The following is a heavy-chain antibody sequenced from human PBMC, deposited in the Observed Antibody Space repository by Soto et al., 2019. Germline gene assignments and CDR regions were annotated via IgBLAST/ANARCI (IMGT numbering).Heavy chain of an antibody. V-gene: IGHV3-30-3*01. Sequence: QVQLVESGGGVVQPGRSLRLSCAASGFTFSSYAMHWVRQAPGKGLEWVAVISYDGSNKYYADSVKGRFTISRDNSKNTRYLQMNSLRAEDTAVYYCVVAGSYYLRPVDYWGQGTLVTVSS. CDR1: GFTFSSYA. D-gene: IGHD3-10*01. CDR3: VVAGSYYLRPVDY. J-gene: IGHJ4*02. CDR2: ISYDGSNK.